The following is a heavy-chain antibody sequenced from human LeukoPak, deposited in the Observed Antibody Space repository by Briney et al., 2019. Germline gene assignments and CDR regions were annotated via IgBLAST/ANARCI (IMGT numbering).Heavy chain of an antibody. CDR2: ISSSSSTI. CDR1: GFTFSSYS. V-gene: IGHV3-48*01. J-gene: IGHJ4*02. D-gene: IGHD2-2*01. CDR3: AKTRFRCSITSCYFSDY. Sequence: GGSLRLSCAASGFTFSSYSMNWVRQAPGKGLEWVSYISSSSSTIYYADSVKGRFTISRDNSKNTLYLQMNSLRAEDTAVYYCAKTRFRCSITSCYFSDYWGQGTLVTVSS.